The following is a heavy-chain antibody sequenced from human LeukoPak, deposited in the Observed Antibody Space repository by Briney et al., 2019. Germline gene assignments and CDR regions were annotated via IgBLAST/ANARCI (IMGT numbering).Heavy chain of an antibody. V-gene: IGHV1-69*06. CDR1: GGTFSSYA. CDR2: IIPIFGTA. D-gene: IGHD4-17*01. J-gene: IGHJ4*02. CDR3: ARDRDSGDHGY. Sequence: SVKVSCKASGGTFSSYAISWVRQAPGQGLEWMGGIIPIFGTANYAQKFQGRVTITADKSTSTAYMERSSLRSEDTAVYYCARDRDSGDHGYWGQGTLVTVSS.